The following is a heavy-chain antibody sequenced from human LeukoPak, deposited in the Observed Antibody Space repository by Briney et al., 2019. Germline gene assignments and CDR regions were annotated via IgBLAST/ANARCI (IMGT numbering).Heavy chain of an antibody. CDR2: IRSKANSYAT. CDR1: GFTFSGSA. CDR3: TRRSGSYLDFDY. V-gene: IGHV3-73*01. Sequence: PGGSLRLSSAASGFTFSGSAMHWVRQASGKGLEWVGRIRSKANSYATAYAASVKGRFTISRDDSKNTAYLQMNSLKTEDTAVYYCTRRSGSYLDFDYWGQGTLVTVSS. D-gene: IGHD1-26*01. J-gene: IGHJ4*02.